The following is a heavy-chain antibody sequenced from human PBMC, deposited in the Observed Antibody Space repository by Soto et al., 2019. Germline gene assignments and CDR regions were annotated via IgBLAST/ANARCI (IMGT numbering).Heavy chain of an antibody. J-gene: IGHJ5*02. CDR2: IYYSGST. CDR1: GGSFTSYF. V-gene: IGHV4-59*01. Sequence: SETLSLTCTVSGGSFTSYFWSWIRQSPGKGLEWIGYIYYSGSTNYNPSLKSRVTISADTSKNQFSLKLSSVTAADTAVYYCARGITMVRGVIIKVSWFDPWGQGTLVTVSS. D-gene: IGHD3-10*01. CDR3: ARGITMVRGVIIKVSWFDP.